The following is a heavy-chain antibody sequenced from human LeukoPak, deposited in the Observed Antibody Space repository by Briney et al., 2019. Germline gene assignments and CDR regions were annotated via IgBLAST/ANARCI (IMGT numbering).Heavy chain of an antibody. Sequence: GASVKVSCKASGYTFTTYNMHWVRQAPGQGLEWMGWISPNSGDTNYAQKFQGRVTMTRDTSISTVYMELSRLRSDDTAVYFCARDENWGPDYWGQGTLVTVSS. CDR1: GYTFTTYN. J-gene: IGHJ4*02. V-gene: IGHV1-2*02. CDR3: ARDENWGPDY. CDR2: ISPNSGDT. D-gene: IGHD7-27*01.